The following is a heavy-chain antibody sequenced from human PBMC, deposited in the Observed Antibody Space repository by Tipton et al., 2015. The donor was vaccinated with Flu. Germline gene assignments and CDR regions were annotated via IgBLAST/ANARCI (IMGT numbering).Heavy chain of an antibody. D-gene: IGHD3-10*01. V-gene: IGHV3-23*01. CDR3: ATVLWFGELLPFDY. Sequence: SLRLSCAASGFTFSSYAMSWVRQAPGKGLEWVSAISGSGGSTYYADSVKGRFTISRDNSKNTLYLQMNSLRAEDTAVYYCATVLWFGELLPFDYWGQGTLVTVSS. J-gene: IGHJ4*02. CDR2: ISGSGGST. CDR1: GFTFSSYA.